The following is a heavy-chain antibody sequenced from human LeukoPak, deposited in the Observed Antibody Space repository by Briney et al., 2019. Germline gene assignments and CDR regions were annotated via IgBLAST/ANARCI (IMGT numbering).Heavy chain of an antibody. CDR3: AKDNPAAIGSHFDC. CDR2: ISGSGGST. J-gene: IGHJ4*02. D-gene: IGHD2-2*02. Sequence: GGSLRLSCAASGFTVSNNYMSWVRQAPGKGLEWVSAISGSGGSTYYADSVKGRFTISRDNSKNTLYLQMNSLRAEDTAVYYCAKDNPAAIGSHFDCWGQGTLVTVSS. CDR1: GFTVSNNY. V-gene: IGHV3-23*01.